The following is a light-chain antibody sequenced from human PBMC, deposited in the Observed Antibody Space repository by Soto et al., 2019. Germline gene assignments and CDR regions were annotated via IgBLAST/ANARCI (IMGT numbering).Light chain of an antibody. J-gene: IGKJ1*01. CDR1: QSVSSNY. CDR2: DAS. V-gene: IGKV3-20*01. CDR3: QQYGRSPT. Sequence: IVLTQSPATLSVSPGERATLSCRASQSVSSNYLAWYQQKLGQAPRLLIYDASRRATGIPDRFSGSGSGTDFTLTISRLEPEDFVVYYCQQYGRSPTFGQGTKVDI.